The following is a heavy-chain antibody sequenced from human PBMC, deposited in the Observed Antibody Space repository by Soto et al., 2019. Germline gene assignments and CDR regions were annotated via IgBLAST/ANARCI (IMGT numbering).Heavy chain of an antibody. CDR3: ATLHIVVVVAATGSGAFDI. D-gene: IGHD2-15*01. CDR1: GGSISSSSYY. J-gene: IGHJ3*02. Sequence: PSETLSLTCTVSGGSISSSSYYCGWTRQPPGKGLEWSGSIYYSGSTYYNPSLKSRVTISVDTSKNQFSLKLSSVTAADTAVYYCATLHIVVVVAATGSGAFDIWGQGTMVTVSS. CDR2: IYYSGST. V-gene: IGHV4-39*01.